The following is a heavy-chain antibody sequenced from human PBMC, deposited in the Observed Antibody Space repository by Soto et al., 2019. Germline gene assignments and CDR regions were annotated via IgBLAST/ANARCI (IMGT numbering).Heavy chain of an antibody. Sequence: PSETLSLTCTVSGGSISSYYWSWIRQPAGKGLEWIGRIYTSGSTNYNPSLKSRVTMSVDTSKNQFSLKLSSVTAADTAVYYCARDHGSIAVAVRRAFDIWGQGTMVTVSS. D-gene: IGHD6-19*01. J-gene: IGHJ3*02. CDR2: IYTSGST. CDR1: GGSISSYY. CDR3: ARDHGSIAVAVRRAFDI. V-gene: IGHV4-4*07.